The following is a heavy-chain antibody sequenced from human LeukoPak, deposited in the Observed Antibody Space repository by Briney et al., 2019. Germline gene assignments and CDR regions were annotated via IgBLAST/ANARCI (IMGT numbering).Heavy chain of an antibody. D-gene: IGHD3-10*01. J-gene: IGHJ4*02. CDR3: ARAYYYYFDY. V-gene: IGHV4-34*01. Sequence: SETLSLTCAVYGGSFSGYYWSWIRQPPGKGLEWIGEINHSGSTNYNPSLKGRVTISVDTSKNQFSLKLSSVTAADTAVYYCARAYYYYFDYWGQGTLVTVSS. CDR1: GGSFSGYY. CDR2: INHSGST.